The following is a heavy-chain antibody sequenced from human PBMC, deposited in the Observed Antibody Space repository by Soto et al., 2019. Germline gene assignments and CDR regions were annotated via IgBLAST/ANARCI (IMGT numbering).Heavy chain of an antibody. Sequence: GESLKISCKGSGYSFTSYWIGWARQMPGKGLEWMGIIYPGDSDTRYSPSFQGQVTISADKSISTAYLQWSSLKASDTAMYYCARLGYDSSGWFTIKYYFDYWGQGTLVTVSS. CDR2: IYPGDSDT. CDR1: GYSFTSYW. J-gene: IGHJ4*02. CDR3: ARLGYDSSGWFTIKYYFDY. V-gene: IGHV5-51*01. D-gene: IGHD3-22*01.